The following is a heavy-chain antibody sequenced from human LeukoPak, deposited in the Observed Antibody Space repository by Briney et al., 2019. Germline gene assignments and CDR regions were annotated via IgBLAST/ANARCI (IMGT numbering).Heavy chain of an antibody. D-gene: IGHD1-26*01. J-gene: IGHJ6*03. V-gene: IGHV1-46*01. CDR1: GYTFTSYY. Sequence: ASVKVSRKASGYTFTSYYMHWVRQAPGQGLEWMGIINPSGGSTSYAQKFQGRVTMTRNTSISTAYMELSSLRSEDTAVYYCARGNSGGYLWMPYYYYYMDVWGKGTTVTISS. CDR3: ARGNSGGYLWMPYYYYYMDV. CDR2: INPSGGST.